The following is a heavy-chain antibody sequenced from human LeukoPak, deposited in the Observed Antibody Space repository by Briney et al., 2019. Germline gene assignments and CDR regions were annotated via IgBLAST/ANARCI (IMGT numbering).Heavy chain of an antibody. CDR2: ISYDGSYK. CDR3: AKGHQLLVLLGAFDI. J-gene: IGHJ3*02. V-gene: IGHV3-30*18. CDR1: GFTFSKYA. D-gene: IGHD6-19*01. Sequence: GRSLRLSCTASGFTFSKYAMHWVRQAPGKGLEWVAVISYDGSYKYYADSEKGRFTISRDNSKNTLSLQMNSLRAEDTAVYYCAKGHQLLVLLGAFDIWGQGTMVTVSS.